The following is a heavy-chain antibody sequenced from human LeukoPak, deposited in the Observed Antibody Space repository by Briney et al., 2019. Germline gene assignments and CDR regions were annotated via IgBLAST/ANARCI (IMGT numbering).Heavy chain of an antibody. Sequence: SVKVSCKASGGTFSSYAISWVRQAPGQGLEWMGRIIPILGIANYAQKFQGRVTITADKSTSTAYMELSSLRSEDTAVYYCARSSYLGSGYFFDYWGQGTLVTVSS. V-gene: IGHV1-69*04. J-gene: IGHJ4*02. CDR1: GGTFSSYA. D-gene: IGHD3-22*01. CDR3: ARSSYLGSGYFFDY. CDR2: IIPILGIA.